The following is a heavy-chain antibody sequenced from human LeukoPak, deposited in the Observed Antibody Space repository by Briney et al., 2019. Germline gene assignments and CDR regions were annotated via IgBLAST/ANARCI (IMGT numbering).Heavy chain of an antibody. J-gene: IGHJ4*02. V-gene: IGHV4-34*01. CDR1: GGTFSGHY. D-gene: IGHD7-27*01. CDR2: INHSGST. Sequence: PSETLSLTCAVYGGTFSGHYWSWIRQPPGRGVEWIGEINHSGSTNYKPSLHSRVTISVDTSKNQFSPKLTDVTPADTGVYFRSRERVGGRQLGGYYYWGQGTLVTVSS. CDR3: SRERVGGRQLGGYYY.